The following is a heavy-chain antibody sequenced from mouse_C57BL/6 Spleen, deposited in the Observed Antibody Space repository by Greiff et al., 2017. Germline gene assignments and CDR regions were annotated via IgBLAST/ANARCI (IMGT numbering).Heavy chain of an antibody. J-gene: IGHJ1*03. CDR1: GYAFSSSW. CDR3: AREDHGWYFDV. V-gene: IGHV1-82*01. Sequence: QVQLQQSGPELVKPGASVKISCKASGYAFSSSWMNWVKQRPGKGLEWIGRIYPGAGDTNYNGKFKGKATLTADKSSSTAYMQLSSLTSEDSAVYFCAREDHGWYFDVWGTGTTVTVSS. CDR2: IYPGAGDT.